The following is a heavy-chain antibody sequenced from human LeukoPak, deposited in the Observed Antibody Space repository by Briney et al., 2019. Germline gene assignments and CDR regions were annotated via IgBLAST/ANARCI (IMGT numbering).Heavy chain of an antibody. V-gene: IGHV1-69*06. CDR1: GGTLSNNV. D-gene: IGHD3-10*01. CDR2: IIPVFGTT. J-gene: IGHJ3*02. CDR3: ATKNFGDLYRHDDPFNM. Sequence: SVKVSCKASGGTLSNNVVSWVRQAPGQGLEWMGDIIPVFGTTNYAQKFQGRVTISADRSTSTAYMEVSSLKSEDTAVYYCATKNFGDLYRHDDPFNMWGQGTTVTVSS.